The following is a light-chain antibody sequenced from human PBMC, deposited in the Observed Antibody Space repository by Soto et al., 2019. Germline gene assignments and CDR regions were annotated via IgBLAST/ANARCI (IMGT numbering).Light chain of an antibody. Sequence: QAVVTXEPSLTVSPGGTVTLXXAXXXXAVTSGYYPNWFQQKPGQPPRALIYSIDKKHSWTPARFSGSLLGGKAALTLSGVQPEDEAEYYCLLWYGGAYVFGAGTKLTVL. J-gene: IGLJ1*01. CDR3: LLWYGGAYV. V-gene: IGLV7-43*01. CDR1: XXAVTSGYY. CDR2: SID.